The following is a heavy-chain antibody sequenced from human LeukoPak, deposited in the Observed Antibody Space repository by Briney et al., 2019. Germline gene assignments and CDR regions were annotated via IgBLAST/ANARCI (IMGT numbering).Heavy chain of an antibody. Sequence: GGSLRLSCAASGFTFSSYAMSWVRQAPGKGLEWVSAISGSGGSTYYADSVKGRFTISRDNSKNTLYLQMNSLRAEDTAVYYCAKGTVGATGEIYFDYWGQGTLVTVSS. CDR3: AKGTVGATGEIYFDY. CDR2: ISGSGGST. V-gene: IGHV3-23*01. J-gene: IGHJ4*02. D-gene: IGHD1-26*01. CDR1: GFTFSSYA.